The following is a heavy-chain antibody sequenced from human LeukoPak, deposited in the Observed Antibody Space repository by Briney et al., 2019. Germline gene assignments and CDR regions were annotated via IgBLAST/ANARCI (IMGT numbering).Heavy chain of an antibody. J-gene: IGHJ6*03. CDR3: ARLADIVATTYYYYYMDV. D-gene: IGHD5-12*01. CDR1: GYSFTSYW. V-gene: IGHV5-51*01. CDR2: IYPGDSDT. Sequence: GESLKISCKGSGYSFTSYWIGWVRQMPGKGLEWMGIIYPGDSDTRYSPSFLGQVTISADKSISTAYLQWSSLKASDTAMYYCARLADIVATTYYYYYMDVWGKGTTVTVSS.